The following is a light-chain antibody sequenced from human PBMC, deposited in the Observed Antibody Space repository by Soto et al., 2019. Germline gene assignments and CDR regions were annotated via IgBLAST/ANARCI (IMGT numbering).Light chain of an antibody. CDR2: EAS. Sequence: DIQMTQSPSTLSASVGDGVTITCRASQSISSWLAWYQQKPGKAPNLLIYEASRLESAVPSRFSGSASGTEFTLTINSLQPDDFATYFCQQYSSYPETFGQGTKVDIK. J-gene: IGKJ1*01. V-gene: IGKV1-5*03. CDR3: QQYSSYPET. CDR1: QSISSW.